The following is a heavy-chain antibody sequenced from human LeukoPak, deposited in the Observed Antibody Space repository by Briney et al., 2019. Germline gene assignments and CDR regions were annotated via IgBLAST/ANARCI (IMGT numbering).Heavy chain of an antibody. Sequence: ASVKVSCKASGGTFSSYAISWVRQAPGQGLEWMGIINPSGGSTSYAQKFQGRVTMTRDTSTSTVYMELNSLRAEDTAVYYCAREEWLGLGGNYFDYWGQGTLVTVSS. V-gene: IGHV1-46*01. J-gene: IGHJ4*02. CDR1: GGTFSSYA. CDR3: AREEWLGLGGNYFDY. D-gene: IGHD6-19*01. CDR2: INPSGGST.